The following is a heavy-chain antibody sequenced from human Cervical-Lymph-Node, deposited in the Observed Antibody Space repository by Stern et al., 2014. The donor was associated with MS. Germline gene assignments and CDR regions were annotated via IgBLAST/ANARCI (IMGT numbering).Heavy chain of an antibody. Sequence: VQLVQSGAEVKKPGESLKISCKGSGLNFATSWIAWVRQMPGKGLEWMGIIYVDDSDTRYSPSFQGQVTISADKSITTAYLQWSSLKASDTAMYYCARGTYYYGMDVWGRGTTVTVSS. CDR1: GLNFATSW. CDR3: ARGTYYYGMDV. CDR2: IYVDDSDT. D-gene: IGHD1-26*01. V-gene: IGHV5-51*03. J-gene: IGHJ6*02.